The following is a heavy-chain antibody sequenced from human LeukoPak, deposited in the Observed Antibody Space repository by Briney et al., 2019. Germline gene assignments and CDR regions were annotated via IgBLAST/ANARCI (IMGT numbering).Heavy chain of an antibody. CDR1: GGTFSIYA. J-gene: IGHJ4*02. CDR2: IIPIFGTA. CDR3: ARSRSWYISHSDY. V-gene: IGHV1-69*05. D-gene: IGHD6-13*01. Sequence: GASVKVSCKASGGTFSIYAISWVRQAPGQGLEWMGGIIPIFGTANYAQKFQGRVTITTDESTRTAYMELSSLRSEDTAVYYCARSRSWYISHSDYWGQGTLVTVSS.